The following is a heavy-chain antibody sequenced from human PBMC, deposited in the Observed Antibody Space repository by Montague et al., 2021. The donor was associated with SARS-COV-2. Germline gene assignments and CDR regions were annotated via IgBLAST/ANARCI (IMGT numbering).Heavy chain of an antibody. CDR3: ARHVDHCGGHCRNRYFDL. J-gene: IGHJ2*01. D-gene: IGHD4-23*01. V-gene: IGHV4-39*01. CDR2: ISYSWST. Sequence: SETLPLTCTVSGGSITTDIFYWGWVRQPPGKGLEWIGSISYSWSTYYNPSLKSRVTMSVDTSKNQFSLWLISLTATDTAMYYCARHVDHCGGHCRNRYFDLWGHGTLVTVSS. CDR1: GGSITTDIFY.